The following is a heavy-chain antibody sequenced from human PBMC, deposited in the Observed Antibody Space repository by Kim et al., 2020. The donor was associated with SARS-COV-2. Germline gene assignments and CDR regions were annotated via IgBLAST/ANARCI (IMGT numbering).Heavy chain of an antibody. Sequence: GYAQKFQGRVTMTRNTSISTAYMELSSLRSEDTAVYYCARGPPRGYYMDVWGKGTTVTVSS. D-gene: IGHD3-10*01. V-gene: IGHV1-8*01. J-gene: IGHJ6*03. CDR3: ARGPPRGYYMDV.